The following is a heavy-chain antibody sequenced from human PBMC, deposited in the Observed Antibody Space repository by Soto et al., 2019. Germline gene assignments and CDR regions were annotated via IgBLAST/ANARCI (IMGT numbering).Heavy chain of an antibody. Sequence: SETLSLTCTVSGGSISSSSYYWGWIRQPPGKGLEWIGSIYYSGSTYYNPSLKSRVTISVDTSKNQFSLKLSSVTAADTAVYYCARRSGIYSSSWYFDYWGQGTLVTVSS. D-gene: IGHD6-13*01. CDR1: GGSISSSSYY. CDR2: IYYSGST. CDR3: ARRSGIYSSSWYFDY. J-gene: IGHJ4*02. V-gene: IGHV4-39*01.